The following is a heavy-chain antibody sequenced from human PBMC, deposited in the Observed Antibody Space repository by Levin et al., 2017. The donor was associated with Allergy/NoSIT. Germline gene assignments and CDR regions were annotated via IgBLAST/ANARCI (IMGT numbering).Heavy chain of an antibody. J-gene: IGHJ4*02. D-gene: IGHD2-2*01. Sequence: SCAASGFTFSSYGMHWVRQAPGKGLEWVAVIWYDGSNKYYADSVKGRFTISRDNSKNTLYLQMNSLRAEDTAVYYCAFQRSTRAGLDYWGQGTLVTVSS. V-gene: IGHV3-33*01. CDR2: IWYDGSNK. CDR3: AFQRSTRAGLDY. CDR1: GFTFSSYG.